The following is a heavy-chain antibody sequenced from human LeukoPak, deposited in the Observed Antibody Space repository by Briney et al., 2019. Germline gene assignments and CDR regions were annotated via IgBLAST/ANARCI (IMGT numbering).Heavy chain of an antibody. D-gene: IGHD6-19*01. CDR3: ANIAVAGPGRGYYFDY. CDR2: ISYDGSNK. J-gene: IGHJ4*02. Sequence: GGSLRLSCAASGFTFSSYGMHWVRQAPGKGLEWVAVISYDGSNKYYADSVKGRFTISRDNSKNTLYLQMNSLRAEDTAVYYCANIAVAGPGRGYYFDYWGQGTLVTVSS. V-gene: IGHV3-30*18. CDR1: GFTFSSYG.